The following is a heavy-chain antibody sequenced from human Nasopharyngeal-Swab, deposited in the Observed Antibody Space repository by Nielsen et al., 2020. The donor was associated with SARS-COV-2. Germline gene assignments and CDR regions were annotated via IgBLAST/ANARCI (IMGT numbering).Heavy chain of an antibody. Sequence: SETLSLTCTVSGVSITSQYWSWIRQPPGQGLEWIGSISHNRGTSYNASLKSRVTKFMDTSKNQFSLRLRSVTAADTAVYYCAKEGATGWFDPWGQGTLFTVSS. J-gene: IGHJ5*02. V-gene: IGHV4-59*11. CDR3: AKEGATGWFDP. CDR2: ISHNRGT. CDR1: GVSITSQY.